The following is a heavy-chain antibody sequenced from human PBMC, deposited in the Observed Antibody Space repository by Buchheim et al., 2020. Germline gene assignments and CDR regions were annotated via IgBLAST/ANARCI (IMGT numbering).Heavy chain of an antibody. V-gene: IGHV3-30*18. D-gene: IGHD4-11*01. CDR1: GFTFSSYG. CDR2: ISYDGSNK. J-gene: IGHJ6*02. Sequence: QVQLVESGGGVVQPGRSLRLSCAASGFTFSSYGMHWVRQAPGKGLEWVAVISYDGSNKYYADSVKGRFTISRDNSKNTLYLQMNSLRAEDTAVYYCAKDLHGSYGMDVWGQGTT. CDR3: AKDLHGSYGMDV.